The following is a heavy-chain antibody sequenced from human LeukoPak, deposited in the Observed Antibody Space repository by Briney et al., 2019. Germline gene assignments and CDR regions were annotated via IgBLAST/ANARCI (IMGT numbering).Heavy chain of an antibody. CDR1: GYTFTSYY. J-gene: IGHJ4*02. V-gene: IGHV1-2*04. Sequence: ASVKVSCKASGYTFTSYYMHWVRQAPGQGLEWMGWINPNSGGTNYAQKFQGWVTMTRDTSISTAYMELSRLRSDDTAVYYCARDRTPRNGKYYFDYWGQGTLVTVSS. CDR3: ARDRTPRNGKYYFDY. D-gene: IGHD2-8*01. CDR2: INPNSGGT.